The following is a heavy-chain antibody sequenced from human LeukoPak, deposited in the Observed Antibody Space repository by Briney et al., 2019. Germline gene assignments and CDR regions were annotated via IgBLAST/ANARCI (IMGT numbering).Heavy chain of an antibody. CDR2: IIPIFGTA. J-gene: IGHJ5*02. V-gene: IGHV1-69*13. D-gene: IGHD3-10*01. CDR3: ATGFGPPYVWWFDP. Sequence: ASVKVSCKASGGTFSSYAISWVRQAPGQGLEWMGGIIPIFGTANYAQKFQGRVTITADESTSTAYMELSSLRSEDTAVYYCATGFGPPYVWWFDPWGQGTLVTVSS. CDR1: GGTFSSYA.